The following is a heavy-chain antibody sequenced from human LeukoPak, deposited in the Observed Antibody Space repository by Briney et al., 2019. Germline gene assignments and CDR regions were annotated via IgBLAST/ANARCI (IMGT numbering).Heavy chain of an antibody. Sequence: SETLSLTCTVSGGSISSSCYYWGWIRQPPGKGLEWIGSIYYSGSTYYDPSLKSRVTISVDTSKNQFSLKLSSVTAADTAVYYCATTHVLYDFWSGYYLGGYGMDVWGQGTTVTVSS. CDR3: ATTHVLYDFWSGYYLGGYGMDV. J-gene: IGHJ6*02. CDR2: IYYSGST. D-gene: IGHD3-3*01. CDR1: GGSISSSCYY. V-gene: IGHV4-39*01.